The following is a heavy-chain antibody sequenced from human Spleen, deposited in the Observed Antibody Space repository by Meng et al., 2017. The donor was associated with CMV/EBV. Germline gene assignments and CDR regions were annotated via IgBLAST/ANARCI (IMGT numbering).Heavy chain of an antibody. V-gene: IGHV4-38-2*02. D-gene: IGHD2-2*01. Sequence: SETLSLTCTVSSSSISSDYHWGWIRQLPGKGLEWSGSSYHSGRTYYNPSLQSRLTISVDTSKNQFFLKLTSVTAADTAVYYCARGVRDIVLLPAASYSFVYWGQGTLVTVSS. J-gene: IGHJ4*02. CDR2: SYHSGRT. CDR3: ARGVRDIVLLPAASYSFVY. CDR1: SSSISSDYH.